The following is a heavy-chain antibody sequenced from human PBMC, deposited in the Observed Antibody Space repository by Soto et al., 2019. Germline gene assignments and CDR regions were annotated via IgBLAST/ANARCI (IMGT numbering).Heavy chain of an antibody. CDR2: ISWNSGSI. CDR1: GFTFDDYA. V-gene: IGHV3-9*01. Sequence: PGGSLRLSCAASGFTFDDYAMYWVRQTPGKGLEWVSGISWNSGSIGYADSVKGRFTISRDNAKNSLYLQMNSLRPEDTALYYCAKGVAGYYYGMDVWGQGTTVTVSS. CDR3: AKGVAGYYYGMDV. J-gene: IGHJ6*02.